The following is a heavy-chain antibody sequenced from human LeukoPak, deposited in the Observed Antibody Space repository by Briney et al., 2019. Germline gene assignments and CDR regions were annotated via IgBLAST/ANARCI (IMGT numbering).Heavy chain of an antibody. CDR1: GYTFTSYG. CDR3: ARDPSRDFWSGYYTGIGYFDL. Sequence: ASVKVSCKASGYTFTSYGISWVRQAPGQGLEWMGWISAYNGNTNYAQKLQGRVTMTTDTYTSTAYMELRSLRSDDTAVYYCARDPSRDFWSGYYTGIGYFDLWGRGTLVTVSS. CDR2: ISAYNGNT. D-gene: IGHD3-3*01. V-gene: IGHV1-18*01. J-gene: IGHJ2*01.